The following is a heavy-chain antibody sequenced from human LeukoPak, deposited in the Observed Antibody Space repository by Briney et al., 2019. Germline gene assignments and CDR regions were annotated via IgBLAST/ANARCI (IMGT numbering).Heavy chain of an antibody. D-gene: IGHD3-22*01. CDR1: GFTLSINY. Sequence: GGSLRLSCAASGFTLSINYMSWVRQAPGKGLEWVSVIYSGGSTYYADSVKGRFTISRDNSKNTLYLQMNSLRAEDTAVYYCARADSSGYYGSYYFDYWGQGTLVTVSS. J-gene: IGHJ4*02. V-gene: IGHV3-66*02. CDR3: ARADSSGYYGSYYFDY. CDR2: IYSGGST.